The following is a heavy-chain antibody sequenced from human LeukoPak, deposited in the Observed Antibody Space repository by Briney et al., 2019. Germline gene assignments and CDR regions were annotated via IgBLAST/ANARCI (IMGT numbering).Heavy chain of an antibody. V-gene: IGHV1-69*13. D-gene: IGHD4-11*01. J-gene: IGHJ6*02. CDR2: IIPIFGTA. CDR1: GGAFSSYA. Sequence: SVKVSCKASGGAFSSYAISWVRQAPGQGLEWMGGIIPIFGTANYAQKFQGRVTITADESTSTAYMELSSLRSEDTAVYYCARATTDYTTTVYGMDVWGQGTTVTVSS. CDR3: ARATTDYTTTVYGMDV.